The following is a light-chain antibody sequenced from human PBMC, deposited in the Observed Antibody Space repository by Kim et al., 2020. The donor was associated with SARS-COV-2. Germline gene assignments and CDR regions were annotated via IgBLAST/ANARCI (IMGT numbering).Light chain of an antibody. V-gene: IGKV1-39*01. Sequence: DIQMTQSPSSLSASVGDRVIISCRASQSISNYLNWYQWRPGKAPKLLISGASSLHSGVPSRFSGSGSGTDFTLTISSLQPEDFATYYCQQSYSPTQITFGQGTRLEIK. CDR2: GAS. CDR3: QQSYSPTQIT. J-gene: IGKJ5*01. CDR1: QSISNY.